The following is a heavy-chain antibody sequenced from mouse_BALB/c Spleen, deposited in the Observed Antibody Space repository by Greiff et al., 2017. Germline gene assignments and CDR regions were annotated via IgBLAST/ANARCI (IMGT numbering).Heavy chain of an antibody. D-gene: IGHD1-1*01. J-gene: IGHJ4*01. CDR3: ARQWPFYYGSSYDAMDY. CDR1: GFTFSSYG. V-gene: IGHV5-6*01. CDR2: ISSGGSYT. Sequence: EVQVVESGGDLVKPGGSLKLSCAASGFTFSSYGMSWVRQTPDKRLEWVATISSGGSYTYYPDSVKGRFTISRDNAKNTLYLQMSSLKSEDTAMYYCARQWPFYYGSSYDAMDYWGQGTSVTVSS.